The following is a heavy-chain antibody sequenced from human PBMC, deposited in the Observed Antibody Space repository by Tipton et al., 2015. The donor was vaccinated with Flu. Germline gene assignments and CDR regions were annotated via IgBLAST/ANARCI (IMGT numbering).Heavy chain of an antibody. V-gene: IGHV4-31*03. CDR2: IYYSGST. Sequence: TLSLTCTVSGGSISSGGYYWSWIRQHPGKGLEWIGYIYYSGSTYYNPSLKSRVTISVDTSKNQFSLKLSSVTAADTAVYYCASALRGGSGSCYNEPNNWFDPWGQGTLVTVSS. CDR3: ASALRGGSGSCYNEPNNWFDP. CDR1: GGSISSGGYY. J-gene: IGHJ5*02. D-gene: IGHD3-10*01.